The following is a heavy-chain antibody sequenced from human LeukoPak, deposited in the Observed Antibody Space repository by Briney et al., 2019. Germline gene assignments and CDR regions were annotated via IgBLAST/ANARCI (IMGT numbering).Heavy chain of an antibody. CDR1: GFTFSSYG. D-gene: IGHD3-3*01. CDR2: ISYDGSNK. Sequence: PGGSLRLSCAASGFTFSSYGMHWVRQAPGKGLEWVAVISYDGSNKYYADSVKGRFTISRDNSKNTLYLQMNSLRAEDTAVYYCAKGLTEVWSGYRDYYMDVWGKGTTVTVSS. CDR3: AKGLTEVWSGYRDYYMDV. J-gene: IGHJ6*03. V-gene: IGHV3-30*18.